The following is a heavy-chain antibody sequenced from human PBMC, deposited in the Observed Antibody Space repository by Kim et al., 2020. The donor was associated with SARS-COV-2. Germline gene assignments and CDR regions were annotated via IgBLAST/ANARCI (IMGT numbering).Heavy chain of an antibody. D-gene: IGHD3-10*01. J-gene: IGHJ5*02. Sequence: VTGRFTLSRDNSKNTLYLQRNSLRAEDTAVYYCARDSGKKEPLWFGELFAWGQGTLVTVSS. V-gene: IGHV3-30*01. CDR3: ARDSGKKEPLWFGELFA.